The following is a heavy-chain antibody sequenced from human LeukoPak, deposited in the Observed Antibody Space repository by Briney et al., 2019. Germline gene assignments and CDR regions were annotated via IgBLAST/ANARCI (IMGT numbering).Heavy chain of an antibody. CDR2: IDASGST. V-gene: IGHV4-4*07. J-gene: IGHJ3*02. CDR3: ARKDGDI. CDR1: GGSISSYY. Sequence: SETLSLTCTVSGGSISSYYWNWIRQPPGKGLEWIGRIDASGSTNYNPSLKSRVTMSVDSSKNQFSLKVSSVTAADTAVYYCARKDGDIWGQGTMVTVSS. D-gene: IGHD5-24*01.